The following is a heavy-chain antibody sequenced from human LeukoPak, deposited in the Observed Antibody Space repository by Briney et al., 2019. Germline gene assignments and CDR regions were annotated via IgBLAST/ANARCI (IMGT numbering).Heavy chain of an antibody. CDR1: GGSISSYY. CDR2: IYYSGST. V-gene: IGHV4-59*01. CDR3: ARDRDGNNWFDP. D-gene: IGHD5-24*01. Sequence: SQTLSLTCTVSGGSISSYYWSWIRQPPGKGLEWIGYIYYSGSTNYNPSLKSRVTVSVDTSKNQFSLKLTSVTAADTAVYYCARDRDGNNWFDPLGPGNPGHRLL. J-gene: IGHJ5*02.